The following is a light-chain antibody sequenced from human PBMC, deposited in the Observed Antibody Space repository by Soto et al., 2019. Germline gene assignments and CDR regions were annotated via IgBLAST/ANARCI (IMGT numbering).Light chain of an antibody. CDR3: QSYDSSLINYV. V-gene: IGLV2-8*01. J-gene: IGLJ1*01. Sequence: QSALTQPPSASGSPGQSVTISCTGTSSDVGGYNYVSWYQQHPGKAPKLMIYEVSKRPSRVPDRFSGSKSGTSASLAITGLQAEDEADYYCQSYDSSLINYVFGTGTKVTVL. CDR2: EVS. CDR1: SSDVGGYNY.